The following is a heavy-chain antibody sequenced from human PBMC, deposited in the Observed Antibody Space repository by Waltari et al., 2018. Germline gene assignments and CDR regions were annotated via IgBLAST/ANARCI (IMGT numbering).Heavy chain of an antibody. D-gene: IGHD6-19*01. V-gene: IGHV3-23*01. CDR3: AKCEMYDSGWCAFFRY. CDR1: EFTLSNSA. Sequence: DVRLSESGGGLAQPGGSLRLSCVASEFTLSNSAMSWVRQDPGKGLEWVLARVRSGFGTHYADSVKGRFAFSRDNAKNTLYLQMNSLRAEDTAVYYCAKCEMYDSGWCAFFRYWGQGTLVTVSS. J-gene: IGHJ4*02. CDR2: RVRSGFGT.